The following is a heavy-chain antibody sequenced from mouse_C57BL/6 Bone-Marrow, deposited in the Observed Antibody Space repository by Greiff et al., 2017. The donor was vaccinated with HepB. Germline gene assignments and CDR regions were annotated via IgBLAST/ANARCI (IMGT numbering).Heavy chain of an antibody. Sequence: EVKVVESGGGLVQPGGSMKLSCVASGFTFSNYWMNWVRQSPEKGLEWVAQIRLKSDNYATHYTESVKGRFTISRDDSKSSVYLQMNTFRADDTGIYYCTATTLVAKGDYAMDYWGQGTSVTVSS. CDR2: IRLKSDNYAT. CDR1: GFTFSNYW. D-gene: IGHD1-1*01. J-gene: IGHJ4*01. CDR3: TATTLVAKGDYAMDY. V-gene: IGHV6-3*01.